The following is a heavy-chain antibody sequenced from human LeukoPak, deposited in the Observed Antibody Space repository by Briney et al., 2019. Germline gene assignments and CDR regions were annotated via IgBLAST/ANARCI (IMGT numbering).Heavy chain of an antibody. Sequence: PGGSLRLSCAASGFTFSSYWMHWVRQAPGKGLVWVSRINSDGSSTSYADSVKGRFTISRDNAKNTLYLQMNSLRAEDTAVYYCARVSLYDFWSGHYYYYYGMDVWGQGTTVTVSS. V-gene: IGHV3-74*01. CDR2: INSDGSST. D-gene: IGHD3-3*01. J-gene: IGHJ6*02. CDR1: GFTFSSYW. CDR3: ARVSLYDFWSGHYYYYYGMDV.